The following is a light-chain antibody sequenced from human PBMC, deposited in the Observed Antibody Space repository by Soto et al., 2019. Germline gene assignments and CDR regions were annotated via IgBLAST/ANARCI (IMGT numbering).Light chain of an antibody. Sequence: EIVLTQSPGTVSCSPGERATLSCGAIHSVSSTYLIWYQQKPGQAPRLLIYGASSRATGIPARFSGSGSGTEFTLTISSLQSEDFALYFCQQHNNWPITFGQGTRLEIK. J-gene: IGKJ5*01. CDR2: GAS. CDR3: QQHNNWPIT. V-gene: IGKV3-15*01. CDR1: HSVSSTY.